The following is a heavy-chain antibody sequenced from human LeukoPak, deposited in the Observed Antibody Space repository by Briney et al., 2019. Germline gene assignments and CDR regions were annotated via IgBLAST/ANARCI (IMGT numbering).Heavy chain of an antibody. Sequence: PGGSLRLSCVVSGFTFSSYAMSWVRQAPGKGLEWVSGISGSGGSTYYADSVKGRFTISRDNTKSTRYLQMNSLRAEDTAVYYCAKDRHAPGRYCSSTSCFPFDSWGQGTLVTVSS. D-gene: IGHD2-2*01. CDR3: AKDRHAPGRYCSSTSCFPFDS. V-gene: IGHV3-23*01. J-gene: IGHJ5*01. CDR2: ISGSGGST. CDR1: GFTFSSYA.